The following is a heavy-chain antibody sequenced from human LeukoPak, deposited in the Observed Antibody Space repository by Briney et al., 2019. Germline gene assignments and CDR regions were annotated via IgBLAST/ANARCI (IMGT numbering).Heavy chain of an antibody. D-gene: IGHD2-21*02. J-gene: IGHJ4*02. Sequence: GESLKISCKISGYDFTTYWIGWVRQMPGQGLEYMGIIYPGDSDTRYSPPFQGQVTMSADKSISTAYLSLRASDTAMYYCARLKTDCSGGDCYAFDYWGQGTLVTVSS. CDR1: GYDFTTYW. V-gene: IGHV5-51*01. CDR2: IYPGDSDT. CDR3: ARLKTDCSGGDCYAFDY.